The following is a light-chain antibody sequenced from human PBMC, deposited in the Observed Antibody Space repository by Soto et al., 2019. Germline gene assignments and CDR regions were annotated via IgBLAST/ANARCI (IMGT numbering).Light chain of an antibody. CDR1: QSVSSNY. CDR3: LQYGSSPHT. J-gene: IGKJ5*01. V-gene: IGKV3-20*01. Sequence: EIVLTQSPGTLSLSPGERASLSCRASQSVSSNYLAWFQQKPGQAPRLLISGASNRASDIPDRFSGSVSWKDFTHTISRLEPEDFAVYYCLQYGSSPHTFGQGTRLESK. CDR2: GAS.